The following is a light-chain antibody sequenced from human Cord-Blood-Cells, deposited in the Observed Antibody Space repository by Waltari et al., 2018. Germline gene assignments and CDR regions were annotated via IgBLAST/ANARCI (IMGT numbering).Light chain of an antibody. J-gene: IGKJ2*01. V-gene: IGKV3-11*01. Sequence: EIVLTQPPATLSLSPGESATLSCRASQSVSSYLAWYQQKPGQDPRLLIYDASNRATGIPARFSGSGSGTDFTLTISSLEPEDFAVYYCQQRSNWPLMYTFGQGTKLEIK. CDR2: DAS. CDR1: QSVSSY. CDR3: QQRSNWPLMYT.